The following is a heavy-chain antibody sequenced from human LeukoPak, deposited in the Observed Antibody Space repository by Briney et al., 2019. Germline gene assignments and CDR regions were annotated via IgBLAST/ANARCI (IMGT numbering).Heavy chain of an antibody. CDR2: MYYTGST. V-gene: IGHV4-59*11. D-gene: IGHD6-19*01. J-gene: IGHJ4*02. CDR3: ARETSYRSGLSLFDY. CDR1: GGSISTHY. Sequence: SETLSLTCTVSGGSISTHYWSWLRQPPGKGLEWIGYMYYTGSTKYNPSLKSRVTISVDTSKNQFSLKLSSVTAADTAVYYCARETSYRSGLSLFDYWGQGTLVTVSS.